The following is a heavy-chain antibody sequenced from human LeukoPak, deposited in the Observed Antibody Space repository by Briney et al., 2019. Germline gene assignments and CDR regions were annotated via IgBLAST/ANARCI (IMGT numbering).Heavy chain of an antibody. CDR2: IYYSGST. D-gene: IGHD3-22*01. Sequence: PSETLSLTCTVSGDSISSYYWSWIRQPPGKGLEWIGYIYYSGSTNYNPSLKSRVTISVDTSKNQFSLKLSSVTAADTAVYYCARVWVYDSSGYYSRILDYWGQGTLVTVSS. CDR3: ARVWVYDSSGYYSRILDY. CDR1: GDSISSYY. V-gene: IGHV4-59*01. J-gene: IGHJ4*02.